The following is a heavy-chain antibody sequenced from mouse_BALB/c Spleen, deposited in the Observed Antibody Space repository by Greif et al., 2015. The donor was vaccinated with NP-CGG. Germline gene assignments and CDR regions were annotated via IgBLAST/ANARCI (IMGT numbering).Heavy chain of an antibody. J-gene: IGHJ2*01. Sequence: VQLQQSGPGLVAPSQSLSITCTVSGFSLTSYGVHWVRQPPGKGLEWLGVIWAGGSTNYNSALMSRLSISKDNSKSQVFLKMNSLQTDDTAMYYCARGHYYGSSPYYFDYWGQGTTLTVSS. CDR2: IWAGGST. V-gene: IGHV2-9*02. CDR1: GFSLTSYG. CDR3: ARGHYYGSSPYYFDY. D-gene: IGHD1-1*01.